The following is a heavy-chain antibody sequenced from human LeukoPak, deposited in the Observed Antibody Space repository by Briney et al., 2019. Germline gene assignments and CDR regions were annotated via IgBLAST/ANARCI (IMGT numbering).Heavy chain of an antibody. J-gene: IGHJ4*02. CDR3: ARASWVSSADAVW. CDR1: GFIFSSYA. V-gene: IGHV3-23*01. D-gene: IGHD3-16*01. CDR2: ISIDGGRT. Sequence: PGGSLRLSCAASGFIFSSYAMSWVRQAPGKGPEWVSTISIDGGRTYYADSVKGRFTLSRDDSRNTVYLQLNNLRVEDTAVYYCARASWVSSADAVWWGQGTVVTVSS.